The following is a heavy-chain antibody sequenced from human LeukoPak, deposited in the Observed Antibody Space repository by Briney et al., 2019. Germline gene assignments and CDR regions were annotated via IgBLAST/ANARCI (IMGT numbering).Heavy chain of an antibody. CDR3: ARAPTYCSSTSCYLDY. CDR1: GFTFSSYG. J-gene: IGHJ4*02. Sequence: GGSLRLSCAASGFTFSSYGMHWVRQAPGKGLEWVAVIWYDGSNKYYADSVKGRFTISRDNSKNTLYLQMNSLRAEDTAVYYCARAPTYCSSTSCYLDYWGQGTLVTVSS. V-gene: IGHV3-33*01. D-gene: IGHD2-2*01. CDR2: IWYDGSNK.